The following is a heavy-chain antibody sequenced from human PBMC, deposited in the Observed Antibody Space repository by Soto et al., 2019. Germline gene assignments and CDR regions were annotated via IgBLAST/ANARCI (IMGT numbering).Heavy chain of an antibody. CDR2: INPNSGGT. V-gene: IGHV1-2*04. Sequence: GASVKVSCKASGDTFTGYYMHWVRQAPGQGLEWMGWINPNSGGTNYAQKFQGWVTMTRDTSISTAYMELSRLRSDDTAVYYCARDRGGIAARPGDAFDIWGQGTMVTVS. CDR1: GDTFTGYY. D-gene: IGHD6-6*01. J-gene: IGHJ3*02. CDR3: ARDRGGIAARPGDAFDI.